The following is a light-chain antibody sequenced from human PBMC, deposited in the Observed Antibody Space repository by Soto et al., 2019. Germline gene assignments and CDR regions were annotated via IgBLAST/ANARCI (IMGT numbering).Light chain of an antibody. Sequence: EIVLTQSPGTLSLSPGERATLSCRASQSVNSNYLAWYQQKPGQGPRLLMYGASSRATGIPDRFSGSGSGTDFTLTISRLEPEDFAVYYYQQYDSSPRTFGQGTKVEIK. CDR3: QQYDSSPRT. J-gene: IGKJ1*01. V-gene: IGKV3-20*01. CDR1: QSVNSNY. CDR2: GAS.